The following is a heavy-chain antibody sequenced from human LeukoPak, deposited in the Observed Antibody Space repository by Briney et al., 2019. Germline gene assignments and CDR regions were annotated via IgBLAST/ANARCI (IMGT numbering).Heavy chain of an antibody. D-gene: IGHD2-15*01. V-gene: IGHV4-38-2*02. J-gene: IGHJ4*02. Sequence: SETLSLTCSVSGYSISSGYYWGWIRQPPGKGLEWIGSIYHSGRTFYNPSLKSRVTISVDTSKNQFSLKLSSVTAADTAVYYCARQNYGSAYDYWGQGTLVTVSS. CDR1: GYSISSGYY. CDR2: IYHSGRT. CDR3: ARQNYGSAYDY.